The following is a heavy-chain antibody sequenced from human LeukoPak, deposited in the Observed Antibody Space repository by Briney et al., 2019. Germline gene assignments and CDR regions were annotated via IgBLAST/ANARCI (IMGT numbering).Heavy chain of an antibody. Sequence: PGGSLRLSCAASGFTFSSYAMSWVRQAPGKGLEWVANIKQDESEKYYVDSVKGRFTISRDNAKNSLYLQMNSLRVEDTALYYCARISTVTTNGLFDYWGQGTLVTVSS. CDR3: ARISTVTTNGLFDY. D-gene: IGHD4-17*01. V-gene: IGHV3-7*01. CDR2: IKQDESEK. CDR1: GFTFSSYA. J-gene: IGHJ4*02.